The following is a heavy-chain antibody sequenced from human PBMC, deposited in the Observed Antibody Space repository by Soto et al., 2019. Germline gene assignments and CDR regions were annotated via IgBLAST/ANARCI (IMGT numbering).Heavy chain of an antibody. CDR2: INSDGSST. D-gene: IGHD4-17*01. J-gene: IGHJ6*02. V-gene: IGHV3-74*03. Sequence: LRLSCAASGFDFSNSWMHWVRQVPGKGLVWVSHINSDGSSTTYADSVKGRFTISRDNARTTVYLQLDSLRVEDTAVYYCARDKSYALAVWGQGTTVTVSS. CDR1: GFDFSNSW. CDR3: ARDKSYALAV.